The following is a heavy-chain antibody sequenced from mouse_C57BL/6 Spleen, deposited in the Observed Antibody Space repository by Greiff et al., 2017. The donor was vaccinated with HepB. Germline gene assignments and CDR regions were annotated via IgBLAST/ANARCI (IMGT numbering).Heavy chain of an antibody. CDR2: INYDGSST. V-gene: IGHV5-16*01. D-gene: IGHD2-4*01. CDR1: GFTFSDYY. Sequence: EVMLVESEGGLVQPGSSIKLSCTASGFTFSDYYMAWVRQVPEKGLEWVANINYDGSSTYYLDSLKSRFIISRDNAKNILYLQMSSLKSEDTATYYCARAHYDYDYAMDYWGQGTSVTVSS. J-gene: IGHJ4*01. CDR3: ARAHYDYDYAMDY.